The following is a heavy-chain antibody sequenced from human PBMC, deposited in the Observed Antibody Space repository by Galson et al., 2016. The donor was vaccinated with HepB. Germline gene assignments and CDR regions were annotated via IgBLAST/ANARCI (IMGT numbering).Heavy chain of an antibody. Sequence: SLRLSCAASGFTFKTYAMHWVRQAPGKGLDWVAVIWHDGSRKYFADSTKGRFTVSRDNSKNTLFLQMNSLSVEDTAVYYCARGDQWYSSGWGPDYWGQGTLVAVSS. J-gene: IGHJ4*02. CDR2: IWHDGSRK. V-gene: IGHV3-33*02. CDR1: GFTFKTYA. D-gene: IGHD6-19*01. CDR3: ARGDQWYSSGWGPDY.